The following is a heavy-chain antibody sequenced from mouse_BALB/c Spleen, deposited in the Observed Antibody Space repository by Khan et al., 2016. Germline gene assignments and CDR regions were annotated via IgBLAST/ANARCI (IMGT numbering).Heavy chain of an antibody. J-gene: IGHJ2*01. D-gene: IGHD2-3*01. CDR2: ISYSGST. CDR3: ATYDGYLFDY. V-gene: IGHV3-8*02. Sequence: EVQLQESGPSLVKPSQTLSLTCSVTGDSITRGYWNWIRKFPGNKLEYMGYISYSGSTYYNPSLKSRISITRDTSQNQYYLQLNSVTTEDTATYYCATYDGYLFDYWGQGTTLTVSS. CDR1: GDSITRGY.